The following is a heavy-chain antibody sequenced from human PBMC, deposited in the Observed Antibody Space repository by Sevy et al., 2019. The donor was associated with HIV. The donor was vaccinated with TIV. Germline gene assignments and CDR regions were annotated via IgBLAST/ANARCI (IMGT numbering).Heavy chain of an antibody. CDR1: GFTFSDYC. D-gene: IGHD4-17*01. J-gene: IGHJ3*02. CDR2: ISGSGSTI. V-gene: IGHV3-11*01. CDR3: ARDTVRWLDAFDI. Sequence: GGSLRLSCAASGFTFSDYCMSWIRQAPGKGLEWVSYISGSGSTIYYADSVKGRLTISRDNAKNSLYLQMNSLRAEDTAVYYCARDTVRWLDAFDIWGQGTMVTVSS.